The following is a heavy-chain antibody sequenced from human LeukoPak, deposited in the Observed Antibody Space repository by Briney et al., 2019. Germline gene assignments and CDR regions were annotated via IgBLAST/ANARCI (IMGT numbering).Heavy chain of an antibody. Sequence: ASVKVSCKASGGTFSSYAISWVRQAPGQGLEWMGGIIPIFGTANYAQKFQGRVTITADESTSTAYMELSSLRSEDTAVYYCAREFIAGTTYYYYGMDVWGQGTTVIVSS. V-gene: IGHV1-69*13. CDR3: AREFIAGTTYYYYGMDV. D-gene: IGHD1-7*01. J-gene: IGHJ6*02. CDR1: GGTFSSYA. CDR2: IIPIFGTA.